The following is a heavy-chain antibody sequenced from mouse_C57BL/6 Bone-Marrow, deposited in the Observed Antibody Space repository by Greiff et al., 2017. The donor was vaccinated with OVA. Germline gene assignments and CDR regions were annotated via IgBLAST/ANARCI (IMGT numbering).Heavy chain of an antibody. D-gene: IGHD1-1*01. Sequence: QVQLQQSGAELVKPGASVKMSCKASGYTFTSYWITWVKQRPGQGLEWIGDIYPGSGSTNYNEKFKSKATLTVDTSSSTAYMQLSSLTSEDSAVYYCAREFYYGSSYLFDYWGQGTTLTVSS. J-gene: IGHJ2*01. V-gene: IGHV1-55*01. CDR2: IYPGSGST. CDR1: GYTFTSYW. CDR3: AREFYYGSSYLFDY.